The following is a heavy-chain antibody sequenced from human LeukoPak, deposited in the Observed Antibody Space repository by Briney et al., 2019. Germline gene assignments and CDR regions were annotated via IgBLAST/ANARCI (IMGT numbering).Heavy chain of an antibody. Sequence: GGSLRLSCAASGFTFSGSAMQWVRQASGKGLEWVGRIRSKANSYATAYAASVKGRFTISRDDSKNTAYLQMNSLKTEDTAVYYCTCRIAVAGTVFDYWGQGTLVTVSS. CDR1: GFTFSGSA. CDR3: TCRIAVAGTVFDY. CDR2: IRSKANSYAT. D-gene: IGHD6-19*01. J-gene: IGHJ4*02. V-gene: IGHV3-73*01.